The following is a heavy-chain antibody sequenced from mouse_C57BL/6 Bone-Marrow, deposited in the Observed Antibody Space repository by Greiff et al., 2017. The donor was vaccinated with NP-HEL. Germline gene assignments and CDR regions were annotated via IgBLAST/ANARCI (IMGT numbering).Heavy chain of an antibody. CDR2: ISNLAYSI. V-gene: IGHV5-15*01. CDR3: AREGDYSNYEGAWFAY. J-gene: IGHJ3*01. Sequence: EVMLVESGGGLVQPGGSLKLSCAASGFTFSDYGMAWVRQAPRKGPEWVAFISNLAYSIYYADTVTGRFTISRENAKNTLYLEMSSLRSEDTAMYYCAREGDYSNYEGAWFAYWGQGTLVTVSA. CDR1: GFTFSDYG. D-gene: IGHD2-5*01.